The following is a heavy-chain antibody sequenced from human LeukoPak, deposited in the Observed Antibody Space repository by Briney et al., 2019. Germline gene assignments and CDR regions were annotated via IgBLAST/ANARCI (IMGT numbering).Heavy chain of an antibody. J-gene: IGHJ4*02. V-gene: IGHV4-31*03. D-gene: IGHD6-13*01. CDR2: VYYTGTA. Sequence: PSETLSLTCTVSGGSVTSGYYWGWIRHYPGKGLQWIGHVYYTGTAYYNPSLRSRVTISVDTSQSQFSLNLYSVTAADTAVYYCARVMSSWYYFDYWGQGTLVTVSS. CDR3: ARVMSSWYYFDY. CDR1: GGSVTSGYY.